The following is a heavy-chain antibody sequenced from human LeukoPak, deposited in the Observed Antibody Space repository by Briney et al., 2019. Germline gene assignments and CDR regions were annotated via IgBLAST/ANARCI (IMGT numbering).Heavy chain of an antibody. D-gene: IGHD5-12*01. J-gene: IGHJ4*02. Sequence: ASVKVSCKASGYTFTGYYIHWVRQAPGQGLEWMGRINPNSGDTDYAQKFQGRVTMTRDTSISTAHMEVSRLTSDDTAVYYCAREVSGGYVPDWGQGTLVTVSS. CDR1: GYTFTGYY. CDR2: INPNSGDT. V-gene: IGHV1-2*06. CDR3: AREVSGGYVPD.